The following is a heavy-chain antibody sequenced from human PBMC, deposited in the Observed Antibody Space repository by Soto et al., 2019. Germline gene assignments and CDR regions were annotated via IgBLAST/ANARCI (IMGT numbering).Heavy chain of an antibody. CDR1: GGSITSGYYY. CDR2: IYYNGNI. V-gene: IGHV4-30-4*01. J-gene: IGHJ4*02. CDR3: ARAKEGDWFEGTAFDS. Sequence: PXGTLALTFTVSGGSITSGYYYGSGIRQPPGKGLEWIAYIYYNGNIYSNPSLKSRLTMSRDTSKNQFSLKLDSVTATDTAVYYCARAKEGDWFEGTAFDSWGQGTLVTVSS. D-gene: IGHD3-10*01.